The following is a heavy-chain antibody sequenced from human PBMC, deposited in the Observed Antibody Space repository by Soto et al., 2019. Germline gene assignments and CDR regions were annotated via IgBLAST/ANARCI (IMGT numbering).Heavy chain of an antibody. Sequence: GGSLRLSCAASGFTFNDYAMYWVRQVPGKGLEWVSGISWNSGSIGYADSVKGRFTISRDNAKNSLHLQMNSLRAEDTALYYCAKGSSGGSGANCHSDWGQGTQVTVSS. D-gene: IGHD2-15*01. J-gene: IGHJ4*02. V-gene: IGHV3-9*01. CDR2: ISWNSGSI. CDR3: AKGSSGGSGANCHSD. CDR1: GFTFNDYA.